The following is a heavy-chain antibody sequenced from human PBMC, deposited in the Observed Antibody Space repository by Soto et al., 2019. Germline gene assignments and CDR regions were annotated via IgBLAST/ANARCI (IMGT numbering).Heavy chain of an antibody. Sequence: QLGGSLRLSCAASGFTFSSYWMHWVRQAPGKGLVWVSRINSDGSSTSYADSVKGRFTISRDNAKNTLYLQMNSLRAEEKAVYFCARVFPSTSGYCSSTSCQETDYYYYYGMDVWGQGTTVTVSS. CDR2: INSDGSST. CDR3: ARVFPSTSGYCSSTSCQETDYYYYYGMDV. D-gene: IGHD2-2*01. CDR1: GFTFSSYW. V-gene: IGHV3-74*01. J-gene: IGHJ6*02.